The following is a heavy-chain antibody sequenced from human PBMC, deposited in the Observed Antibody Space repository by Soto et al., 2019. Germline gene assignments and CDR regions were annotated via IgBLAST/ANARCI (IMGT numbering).Heavy chain of an antibody. Sequence: GRSLRLSCAASGFTVTTDYMSWLRQAPGKGLEWVSVINGSGSTYSADSVKGRFTISRDSSKNTVYLQMNSLRAEDTAVYYCAKALRFTFTTGYYMDVWGRGTTVTVSS. CDR3: AKALRFTFTTGYYMDV. V-gene: IGHV3-53*01. CDR2: INGSGST. D-gene: IGHD3-16*01. J-gene: IGHJ6*03. CDR1: GFTVTTDY.